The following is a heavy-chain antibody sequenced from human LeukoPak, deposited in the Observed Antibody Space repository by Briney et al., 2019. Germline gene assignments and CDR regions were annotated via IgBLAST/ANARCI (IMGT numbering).Heavy chain of an antibody. D-gene: IGHD2-2*01. J-gene: IGHJ3*02. V-gene: IGHV4-39*02. CDR2: IYYSGST. CDR3: ARYRREDAFDI. CDR1: RGSISSSSYY. Sequence: SETLSLTCTVSRGSISSSSYYWGWIRQPPGKGLEWIGSIYYSGSTYYNPSLKTRATLSVDTSKKHFSLKLSSVTAADTAVYYCARYRREDAFDIWGQGTMVTVSS.